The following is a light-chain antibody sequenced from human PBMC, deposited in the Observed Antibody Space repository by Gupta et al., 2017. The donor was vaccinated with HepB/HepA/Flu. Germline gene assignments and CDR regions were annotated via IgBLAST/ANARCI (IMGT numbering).Light chain of an antibody. CDR1: SSDVGGYNY. CDR3: SSYTSSSTPVV. V-gene: IGLV2-14*01. J-gene: IGLJ2*01. CDR2: DVS. Sequence: SALTQPASVSGSPGQSITISCPGTSSDVGGYNYVSWYQQHPGKAPKLMIYDVSNRPSGVSTRFSVSKSGNTASLTISGLQAEDEADYYCSSYTSSSTPVVFCGGTKLTVL.